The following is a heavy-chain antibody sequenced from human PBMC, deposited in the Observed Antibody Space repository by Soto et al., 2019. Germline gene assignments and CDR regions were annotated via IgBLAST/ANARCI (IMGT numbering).Heavy chain of an antibody. J-gene: IGHJ4*02. CDR1: GFTFSSYA. Sequence: EVQLLESGGGLVQPGGSLRLSCAASGFTFSSYAMSWVRQAPGKGLEWVSAISGSGGSTYYADSVKGRFTISRDNSKNTLYLQMTSLRPEDRAVYYCAKDPSAYGSVSFAVYWGQGTLVTVSS. D-gene: IGHD3-10*01. V-gene: IGHV3-23*01. CDR3: AKDPSAYGSVSFAVY. CDR2: ISGSGGST.